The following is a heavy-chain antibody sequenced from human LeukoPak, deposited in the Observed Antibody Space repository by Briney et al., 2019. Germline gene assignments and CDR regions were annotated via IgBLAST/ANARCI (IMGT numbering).Heavy chain of an antibody. D-gene: IGHD5-24*01. J-gene: IGHJ3*02. CDR1: GFTFSSYG. Sequence: PGGSLRLSCAASGFTFSSYGMSWVRQAPGKGLEWVSAISGSGGSTYYADSVKGRFTISRDNSKNTLYLQMNSLRAEDTAVYYCARDEMAMGPTPRDAFDIWGQGTMVTVSS. CDR2: ISGSGGST. V-gene: IGHV3-23*01. CDR3: ARDEMAMGPTPRDAFDI.